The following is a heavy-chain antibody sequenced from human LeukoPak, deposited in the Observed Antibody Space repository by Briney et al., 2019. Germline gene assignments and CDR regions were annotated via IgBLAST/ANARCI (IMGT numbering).Heavy chain of an antibody. D-gene: IGHD3-3*01. CDR1: GFTFSSYE. Sequence: GGSLRLSCAASGFTFSSYEMNWVRQAPGKGLEWVSYISSSGSNIFYADSVKGRFTISRDNAKNSLYLQMNSLRAEDTAVYYCARDSHYDFWSGPSFDYWGQGTLVTVSS. CDR3: ARDSHYDFWSGPSFDY. V-gene: IGHV3-48*03. J-gene: IGHJ4*02. CDR2: ISSSGSNI.